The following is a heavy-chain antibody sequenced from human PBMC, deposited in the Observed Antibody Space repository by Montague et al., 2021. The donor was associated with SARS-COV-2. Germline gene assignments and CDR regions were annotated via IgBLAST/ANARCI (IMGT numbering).Heavy chain of an antibody. Sequence: SLRPSCAASGFTFSSYGMHWVRQAPGKGLVWVAVISYDGSNKYYADSVKGRFTISRDNSMNTLYLQMNSLRAEETAVYYCAKDLRVRYFDWIPRDYYYYGMDVWGQGTTVTVSS. CDR2: ISYDGSNK. CDR1: GFTFSSYG. J-gene: IGHJ6*02. CDR3: AKDLRVRYFDWIPRDYYYYGMDV. D-gene: IGHD3-9*01. V-gene: IGHV3-30*18.